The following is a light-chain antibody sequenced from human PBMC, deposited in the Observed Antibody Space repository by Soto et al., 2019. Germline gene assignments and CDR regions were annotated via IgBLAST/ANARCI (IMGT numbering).Light chain of an antibody. V-gene: IGKV1-5*01. Sequence: DIQMTQSPSTLSASVGERVTITCRASQSISVWMAWYQQKPGRAPKLLIYDASNLESGVPSRFSGSGSGTEFTLAISSLQPDDFATYYCQQYKSYSWTFGQGTKVEIK. CDR3: QQYKSYSWT. CDR2: DAS. CDR1: QSISVW. J-gene: IGKJ1*01.